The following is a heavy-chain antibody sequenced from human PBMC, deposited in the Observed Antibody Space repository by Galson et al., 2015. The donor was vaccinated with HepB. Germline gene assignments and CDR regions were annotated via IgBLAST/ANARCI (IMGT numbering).Heavy chain of an antibody. Sequence: SLRLSCAASGFSFSSYAMHWVRQAPGKGLEWVAVISYDGSNRYYADSVKGRFTISRDNSKNTLYLQMNSLRAEDTAVYYCVRNYGDYGLDYWGQGTPVTVSS. CDR1: GFSFSSYA. V-gene: IGHV3-30*04. J-gene: IGHJ4*02. CDR3: VRNYGDYGLDY. D-gene: IGHD4-17*01. CDR2: ISYDGSNR.